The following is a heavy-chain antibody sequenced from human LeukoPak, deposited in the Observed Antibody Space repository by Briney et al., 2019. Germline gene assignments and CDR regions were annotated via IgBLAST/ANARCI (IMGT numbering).Heavy chain of an antibody. CDR1: GFTFSSYG. CDR3: ARASGYDFWSGYYYY. D-gene: IGHD3-3*01. CDR2: IWYDGSNK. V-gene: IGHV3-33*08. Sequence: GGSLRLSCAASGFTFSSYGMHWVRQAPGKGLEWVAVIWYDGSNKYYADSVKGRFTISRDNSKNTLYLQMNSLRAEDTAVYYCARASGYDFWSGYYYYWGQGTLVTVSS. J-gene: IGHJ4*02.